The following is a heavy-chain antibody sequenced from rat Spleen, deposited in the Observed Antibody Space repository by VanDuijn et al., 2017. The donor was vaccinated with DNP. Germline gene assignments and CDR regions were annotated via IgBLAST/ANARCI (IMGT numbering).Heavy chain of an antibody. J-gene: IGHJ2*01. CDR3: AIQLGVFDY. V-gene: IGHV3-3*01. CDR2: VTNAGTT. Sequence: EVLLQESGPGLVKPSQSLSLTCSVTGLSITNNFKWTWIRKLPGNKLEWMGYVTNAGTTDYNPSLTSRVSITRATSKNQFFLQINSVTTEDTATYYCAIQLGVFDYWGQGVMVSVSS. CDR1: GLSITNNFK. D-gene: IGHD5-1*01.